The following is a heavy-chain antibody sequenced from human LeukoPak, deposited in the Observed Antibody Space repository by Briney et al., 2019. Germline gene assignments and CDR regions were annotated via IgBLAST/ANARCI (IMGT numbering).Heavy chain of an antibody. CDR1: GYTFTSYD. J-gene: IGHJ4*02. Sequence: GASVKVSCKASGYTFTSYDINWVRQATGQGLEWMGWMNPNRGNTGYAQKFQGRVTMTRNTSISTAYMELSSLRPEDTAVYYCARTIRITMVRGVPPLYYFDYWGQGTLVTVSS. V-gene: IGHV1-8*01. CDR2: MNPNRGNT. D-gene: IGHD3-10*01. CDR3: ARTIRITMVRGVPPLYYFDY.